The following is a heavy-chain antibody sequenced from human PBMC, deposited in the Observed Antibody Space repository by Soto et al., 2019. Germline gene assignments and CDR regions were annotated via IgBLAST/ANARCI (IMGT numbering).Heavy chain of an antibody. Sequence: ASVKVSCKASGYTFTRYAMHWVRQAPGQRLEWMGWINAGNGNTKYSQKFQGRVTITRDTSSNTAYMELRSLRSDDTAMHYCARGGYYDSSGSRNYHYYGMNVWGQGTTVTVSS. CDR2: INAGNGNT. CDR1: GYTFTRYA. CDR3: ARGGYYDSSGSRNYHYYGMNV. D-gene: IGHD3-22*01. V-gene: IGHV1-3*01. J-gene: IGHJ6*02.